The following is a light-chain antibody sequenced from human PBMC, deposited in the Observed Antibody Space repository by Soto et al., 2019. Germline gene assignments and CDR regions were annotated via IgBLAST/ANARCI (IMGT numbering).Light chain of an antibody. V-gene: IGKV1-39*01. CDR1: RSISTY. Sequence: DIQMTQSPSSLSASVGDKVTITCRASRSISTYLNWYRHKPGRAPELLIYAASSLQSGVPSRFSGSGSGTDFTLTISSLQPGDFATFSCQQSYRAPYTFGQGTKLEIK. J-gene: IGKJ2*01. CDR3: QQSYRAPYT. CDR2: AAS.